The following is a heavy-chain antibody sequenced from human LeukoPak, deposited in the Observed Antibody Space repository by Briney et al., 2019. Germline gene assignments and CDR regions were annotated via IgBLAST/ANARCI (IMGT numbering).Heavy chain of an antibody. V-gene: IGHV1-2*02. CDR3: ARDAGGYLVGFAVY. J-gene: IGHJ4*02. CDR1: GYTFTDYY. CDR2: INPNSGVT. Sequence: ASVRVSSKASGYTFTDYYIHWVRQAPGQGLEWMGWINPNSGVTNYAQKFQGRATMTRDTSISTAYMELSRLTSDDTAVYYCARDAGGYLVGFAVYWGQGTLVTVSS. D-gene: IGHD3-22*01.